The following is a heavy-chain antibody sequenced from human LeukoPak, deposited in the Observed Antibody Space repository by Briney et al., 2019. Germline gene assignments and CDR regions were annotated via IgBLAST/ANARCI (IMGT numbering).Heavy chain of an antibody. Sequence: GASVKVSCKASGYTFTGYYMHWVRQAPGQGLEWMGWINPNSGGTNYAQKFQGWVTMTRDTSISTAYMELSRLRSDDTAVYYCARARTYCSSTSCYRNDAFDIWGQGTMVTVSS. D-gene: IGHD2-2*01. CDR1: GYTFTGYY. J-gene: IGHJ3*02. CDR3: ARARTYCSSTSCYRNDAFDI. CDR2: INPNSGGT. V-gene: IGHV1-2*04.